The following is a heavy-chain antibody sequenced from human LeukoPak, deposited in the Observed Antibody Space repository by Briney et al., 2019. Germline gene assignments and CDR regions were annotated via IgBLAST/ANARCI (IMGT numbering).Heavy chain of an antibody. CDR1: GFTFSSYE. CDR2: ISSSGSTI. J-gene: IGHJ4*02. D-gene: IGHD2-2*03. CDR3: ARVDYSGDY. Sequence: GGSRRLSCAASGFTFSSYEMNWVRQAPGKGLEWVSYISSSGSTIYYADSVKGRFTISRDNAKNSLYLQMNSLRAEDTAVYYCARVDYSGDYWGQGTLVTVSS. V-gene: IGHV3-48*03.